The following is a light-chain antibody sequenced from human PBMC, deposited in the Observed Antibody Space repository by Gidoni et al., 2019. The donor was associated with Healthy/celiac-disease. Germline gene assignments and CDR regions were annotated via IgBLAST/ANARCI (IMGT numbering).Light chain of an antibody. J-gene: IGLJ1*01. CDR2: DAS. Sequence: QSALTQPRSVSGSPGQAVTTSCTGTSSDVGGYNYVSWYQQHPGKAPKLMIYDASTRPSGVPDRFSGSKSGNTASLTISGLQAEDEADYYCCSYAGSYTYVFGTGTKVTVL. V-gene: IGLV2-11*01. CDR1: SSDVGGYNY. CDR3: CSYAGSYTYV.